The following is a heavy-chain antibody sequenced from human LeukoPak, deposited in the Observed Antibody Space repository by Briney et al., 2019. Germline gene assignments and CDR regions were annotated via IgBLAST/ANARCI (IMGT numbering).Heavy chain of an antibody. J-gene: IGHJ3*02. Sequence: SETLSLTCTVSGGSISSYYWSWIRQPPGKGLEWIGYIYYSGSTNYNPSLKSRVTISVDTSKNQFSLKLSSVTAADTAVYYCASYVRDGYYGAFDIWGQGTMVTVSS. V-gene: IGHV4-59*08. CDR2: IYYSGST. CDR1: GGSISSYY. D-gene: IGHD5-24*01. CDR3: ASYVRDGYYGAFDI.